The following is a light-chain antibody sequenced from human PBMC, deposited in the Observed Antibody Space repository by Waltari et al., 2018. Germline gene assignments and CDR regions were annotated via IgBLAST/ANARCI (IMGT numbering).Light chain of an antibody. CDR2: WAS. Sequence: DIVMTQSPDSLAVSLGERATITCKSSQSVFNTNNKNYLAWYQQKPGQPPKLLIYWASTRESGVPDRFSGSGSGTDFTLAISSLQAEDVAVYYCQQYYSTPNTFGQGTKVEIK. V-gene: IGKV4-1*01. CDR1: QSVFNTNNKNY. J-gene: IGKJ2*01. CDR3: QQYYSTPNT.